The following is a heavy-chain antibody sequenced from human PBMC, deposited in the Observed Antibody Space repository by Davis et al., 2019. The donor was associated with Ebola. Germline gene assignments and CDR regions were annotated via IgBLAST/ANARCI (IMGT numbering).Heavy chain of an antibody. J-gene: IGHJ1*01. Sequence: AASVKVSCKASGGTFSSYSISWMRQAPGQGLEWLGGVNPISGTSNYAQKFQGRVMITADKSMDTAYMELSSLRSEDTAVYYCARDRYFDSSGFYFESEFWGQGTLVTVSS. D-gene: IGHD3-22*01. CDR1: GGTFSSYS. CDR3: ARDRYFDSSGFYFESEF. V-gene: IGHV1-69*06. CDR2: VNPISGTS.